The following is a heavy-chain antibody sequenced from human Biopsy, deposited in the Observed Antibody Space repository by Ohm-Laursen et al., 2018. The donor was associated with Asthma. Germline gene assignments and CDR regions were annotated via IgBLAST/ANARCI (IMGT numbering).Heavy chain of an antibody. Sequence: SVKVSCKPLGGTFNTYVIGWVRQAPGQGLEWMGGINSVFGTTTYTQKFQDRVTITADDSTSTVYMELSNLRSEDTAVYYCARKAGSCISRTCYSLDFWGQGTLVTVSS. J-gene: IGHJ4*02. V-gene: IGHV1-69*13. D-gene: IGHD2-2*01. CDR3: ARKAGSCISRTCYSLDF. CDR1: GGTFNTYV. CDR2: INSVFGTT.